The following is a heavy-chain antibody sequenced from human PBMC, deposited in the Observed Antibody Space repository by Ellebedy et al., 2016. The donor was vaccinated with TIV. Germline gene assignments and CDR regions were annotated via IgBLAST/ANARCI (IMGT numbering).Heavy chain of an antibody. D-gene: IGHD1-1*01. CDR1: GFTFSSYA. CDR2: ITGISSTI. CDR3: ARGGYGDD. J-gene: IGHJ4*02. Sequence: GESLKISCAASGFTFSSYAMNWVRQAPGKGLEWVSYITGISSTIYYADSVKGRFTISRDNAKNSLYLQMNSLRDEDTAVYYCARGGYGDDWGQGTQVTVSS. V-gene: IGHV3-48*02.